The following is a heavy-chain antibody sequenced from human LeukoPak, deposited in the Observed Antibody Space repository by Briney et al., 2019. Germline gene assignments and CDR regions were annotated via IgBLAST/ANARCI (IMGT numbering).Heavy chain of an antibody. J-gene: IGHJ4*02. V-gene: IGHV4-59*11. D-gene: IGHD3-22*01. CDR1: GGSISSHD. CDR3: ARGRRGRYYDISRYNYFDY. CDR2: IYDSGRA. Sequence: SETLSLTCTVSGGSISSHDWGWIRQPPGKGLEWIGYIYDSGRATYNPSLKSRVTISVDTSKDQVSLKVTSVTAADTAVYYCARGRRGRYYDISRYNYFDYWAREPWSASPQ.